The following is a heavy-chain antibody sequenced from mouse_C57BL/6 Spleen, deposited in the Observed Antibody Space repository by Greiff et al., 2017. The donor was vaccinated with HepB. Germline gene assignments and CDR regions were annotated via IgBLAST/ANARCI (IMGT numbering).Heavy chain of an antibody. CDR3: ARKGYGYPYFDY. J-gene: IGHJ2*01. CDR2: IHPNSGST. V-gene: IGHV1-64*01. Sequence: QLQQPGAELVKPGASVKLSCKASGYTFTSYWMHWVKQRPGQGLEWIGMIHPNSGSTNYNEKFKSKATLTVDKSSSTAYMQLSSLTSEDSAVYYCARKGYGYPYFDYWGQGTTLTVSS. D-gene: IGHD2-2*01. CDR1: GYTFTSYW.